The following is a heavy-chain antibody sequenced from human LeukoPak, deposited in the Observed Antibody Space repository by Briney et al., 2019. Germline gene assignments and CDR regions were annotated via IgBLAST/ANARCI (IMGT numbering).Heavy chain of an antibody. V-gene: IGHV3-9*01. J-gene: IGHJ4*02. D-gene: IGHD6-6*01. CDR3: ASAEYSSSSFDY. CDR2: ISWNSGSI. Sequence: GRSLRLSCAASGFTFDDYAMHWVRQAPGKGLEWVSGISWNSGSIGYADSVKGRFTISRDNAKNSLYLQMNSLRAEDTALYYCASAEYSSSSFDYWGQGTLVTVSS. CDR1: GFTFDDYA.